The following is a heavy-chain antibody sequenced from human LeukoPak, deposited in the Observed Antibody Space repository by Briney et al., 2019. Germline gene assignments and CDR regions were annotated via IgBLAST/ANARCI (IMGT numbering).Heavy chain of an antibody. Sequence: SETLSLTCTVSGGSISSYYWSWIRQPPGKGLEWIGYTYYSGSTNYNPSLKSRVTISVDTSKNQFSLKLSSVTAADTAVYYCAREVARGYSYGNSFDIWGQGTMVTVSS. CDR1: GGSISSYY. V-gene: IGHV4-59*01. CDR2: TYYSGST. D-gene: IGHD5-18*01. CDR3: AREVARGYSYGNSFDI. J-gene: IGHJ3*02.